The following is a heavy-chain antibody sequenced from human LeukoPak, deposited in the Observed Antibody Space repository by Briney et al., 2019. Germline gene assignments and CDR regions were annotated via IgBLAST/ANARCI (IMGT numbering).Heavy chain of an antibody. J-gene: IGHJ5*02. Sequence: SETLSLTRTVSGGSISSSSYYWGWIRQPPGKGLEWIGDISYSGSTYYNPSLKSRVTISADTPKNQFSLKLSSVTATDTAVYYCASGGSSSWYRWFDPWGQGTLVTVSS. CDR2: ISYSGST. CDR3: ASGGSSSWYRWFDP. V-gene: IGHV4-39*01. D-gene: IGHD6-13*01. CDR1: GGSISSSSYY.